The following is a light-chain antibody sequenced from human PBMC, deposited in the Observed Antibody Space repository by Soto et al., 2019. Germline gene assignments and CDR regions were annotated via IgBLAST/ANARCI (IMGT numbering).Light chain of an antibody. CDR1: QSVSSY. CDR2: DAS. CDR3: QQRSNWPPT. J-gene: IGKJ1*01. Sequence: IVLRQSPAAVSVSPGGRSALAFRASQSVSSYLAWYQQKPGQAPRLLIYDASTRATGIPARFSGSGSGTDFTLTITSLEPEDFAVYYCQQRSNWPPTFGQGTKVDIK. V-gene: IGKV3-11*01.